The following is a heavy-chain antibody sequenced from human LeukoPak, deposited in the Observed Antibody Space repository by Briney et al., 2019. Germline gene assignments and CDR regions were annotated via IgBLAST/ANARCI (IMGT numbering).Heavy chain of an antibody. CDR2: INPNNGGT. J-gene: IGHJ4*02. Sequence: ASVKVSCKASGYTFTGYYIHWVRQAPGQGLEWMGWINPNNGGTNYAQKFQGRVTMTIDTSISAAYMELSSLRSGDTAMYYCAKGTDFDYWGQGTLVTVSS. CDR1: GYTFTGYY. CDR3: AKGTDFDY. V-gene: IGHV1-2*02.